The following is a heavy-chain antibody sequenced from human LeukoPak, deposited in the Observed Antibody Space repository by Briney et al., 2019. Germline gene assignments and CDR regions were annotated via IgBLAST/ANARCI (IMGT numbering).Heavy chain of an antibody. CDR1: GYTFTSYA. CDR3: ARGYDWNVLNFPHFDF. Sequence: GASVKVSCKASGYTFTSYAMHWVRQAPGQRLEWMGWINAGKGNTIYSQKFQGRVTIIRDTSASTAYMELSSLRSEDTAVYYCARGYDWNVLNFPHFDFWGQGTLVTVSS. D-gene: IGHD1-20*01. CDR2: INAGKGNT. V-gene: IGHV1-3*01. J-gene: IGHJ4*02.